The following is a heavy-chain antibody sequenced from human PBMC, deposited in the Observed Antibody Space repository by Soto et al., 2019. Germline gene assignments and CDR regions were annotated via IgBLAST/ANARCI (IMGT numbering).Heavy chain of an antibody. CDR1: GGSISSGGYY. J-gene: IGHJ4*02. CDR3: ASLYYYDSSGYYQRFYYFDY. CDR2: IYYSGST. V-gene: IGHV4-31*03. Sequence: KPSETLSLTCTVSGGSISSGGYYWSWIRQHPGKGLEWIGYIYYSGSTYYNPPLKSRVTISVDTSKNQFSLKLSSVTAADTAVYYCASLYYYDSSGYYQRFYYFDYWGQGTLVTVSS. D-gene: IGHD3-22*01.